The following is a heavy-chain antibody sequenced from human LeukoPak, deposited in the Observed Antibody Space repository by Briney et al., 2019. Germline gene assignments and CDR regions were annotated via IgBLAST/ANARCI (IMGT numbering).Heavy chain of an antibody. CDR3: ASGIRAAMVGYYFDY. Sequence: SETLSLTCTVSGGSISSYYWSWIRQPPGKGLEWIGYIYYSGSTNYNPSLKGRVTISVDTSKNQFSLKLSSVTAADTAVYYCASGIRAAMVGYYFDYWGQGTLVTVSS. V-gene: IGHV4-59*01. CDR2: IYYSGST. CDR1: GGSISSYY. D-gene: IGHD5-18*01. J-gene: IGHJ4*02.